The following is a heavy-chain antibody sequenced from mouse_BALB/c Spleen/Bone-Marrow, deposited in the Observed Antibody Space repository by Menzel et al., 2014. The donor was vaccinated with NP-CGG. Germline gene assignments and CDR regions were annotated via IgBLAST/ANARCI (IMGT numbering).Heavy chain of an antibody. CDR1: GFSFSGFT. Sequence: VQLKDSGGGLVQPGGSLKLSCAASGFSFSGFTMSWVRLTPETRLEWVAYISTGGGNTYYPDSVKGRFTISRDNAQNTLYLQMSSLKSEDTAMYYCARHDGYGNFRGENALDYWGQGTSVTVSP. J-gene: IGHJ4*01. CDR2: ISTGGGNT. V-gene: IGHV5-12-2*01. D-gene: IGHD2-1*01. CDR3: ARHDGYGNFRGENALDY.